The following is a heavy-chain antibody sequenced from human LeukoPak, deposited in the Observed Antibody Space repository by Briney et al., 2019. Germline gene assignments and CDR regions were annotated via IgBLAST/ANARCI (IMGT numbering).Heavy chain of an antibody. Sequence: SETLSLTCAVYGGSFSGYYWSWIRQPPGKGLEWIGEINHSGSTNYNPSLKSRVTISVDTSKNQFSLKLSSVTAADTAVYYCARVHELRYFDWLSATSVDYWGQGTLVTVSS. CDR1: GGSFSGYY. J-gene: IGHJ4*02. V-gene: IGHV4-34*01. D-gene: IGHD3-9*01. CDR2: INHSGST. CDR3: ARVHELRYFDWLSATSVDY.